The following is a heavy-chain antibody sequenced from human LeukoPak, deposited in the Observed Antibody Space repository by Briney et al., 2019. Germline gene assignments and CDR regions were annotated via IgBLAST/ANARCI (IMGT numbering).Heavy chain of an antibody. CDR3: AREEGEAPSFDY. CDR1: GGTFSSYA. Sequence: SVKVSCKASGGTFSSYAISWVRQAPGQGLEWMGGIIPIFGTANYAQKFQGRVTTTADKSTSTAYMELSSLRSEDTAVYYCAREEGEAPSFDYWGQGTLVTVSS. V-gene: IGHV1-69*06. CDR2: IIPIFGTA. J-gene: IGHJ4*02. D-gene: IGHD3-16*01.